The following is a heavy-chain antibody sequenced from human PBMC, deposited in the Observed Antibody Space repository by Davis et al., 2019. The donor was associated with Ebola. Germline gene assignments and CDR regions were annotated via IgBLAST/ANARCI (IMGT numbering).Heavy chain of an antibody. CDR2: SRNKENRYSK. Sequence: GESLKISCAVSGFPFSFYFMDWVRLTPGKGLEWVGLSRNKENRYSKEYAASVRGRFTISRYDSKESLYLQMNSLRTEATAMYYCVTENWYRFESWGQGTLVTVSS. J-gene: IGHJ4*02. V-gene: IGHV3-72*01. CDR3: VTENWYRFES. CDR1: GFPFSFYF. D-gene: IGHD1/OR15-1a*01.